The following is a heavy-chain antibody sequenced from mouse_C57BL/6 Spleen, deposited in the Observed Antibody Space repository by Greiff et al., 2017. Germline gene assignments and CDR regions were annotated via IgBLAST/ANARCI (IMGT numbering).Heavy chain of an antibody. CDR1: GYTFTSYW. CDR3: AREEFTTVDPYYFDG. CDR2: IDPSDSET. D-gene: IGHD1-1*01. J-gene: IGHJ2*01. Sequence: QVQLQQPGAELVRPGSSVKLSCKASGYTFTSYWMHWVKQRPIQGLEWIGNIDPSDSETHYNQKFKDKATLTVAKSSSTAYMKLRSLTSEDSAVYYCAREEFTTVDPYYFDGWGQGTTLTVAS. V-gene: IGHV1-52*01.